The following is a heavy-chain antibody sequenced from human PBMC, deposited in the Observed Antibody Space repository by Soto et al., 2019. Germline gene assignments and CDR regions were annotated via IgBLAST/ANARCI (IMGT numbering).Heavy chain of an antibody. CDR1: GFSLSTSGVG. CDR3: AHALKNIVATKYEH. V-gene: IGHV2-5*02. J-gene: IGHJ1*01. Sequence: QITLKESGPTLVKPTQTLTLTCTFSGFSLSTSGVGVGSIRQPPGKALDWLALIYWDDDKRYSPSLKSRLTITKDTSRNQVVLTMTNVDPVDTATYYCAHALKNIVATKYEHWGQGTLVTVSS. CDR2: IYWDDDK. D-gene: IGHD5-12*01.